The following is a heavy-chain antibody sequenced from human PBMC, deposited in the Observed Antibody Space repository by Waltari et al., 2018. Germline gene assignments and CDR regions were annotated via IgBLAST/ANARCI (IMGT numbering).Heavy chain of an antibody. V-gene: IGHV4-34*01. CDR2: INHSGST. CDR3: ARRCHPGYCSGGTSRYFDY. CDR1: GGSFSGYY. J-gene: IGHJ4*02. D-gene: IGHD2-15*01. Sequence: QGQLQQWGAGLLKPSETLSLTCAVSGGSFSGYYWSWIRQPPGKGLEWIGDINHSGSTSYNPSLKIRVPISVDTSKNQFSLKLISVTAADRAVYYCARRCHPGYCSGGTSRYFDYWGQGTLVTVSS.